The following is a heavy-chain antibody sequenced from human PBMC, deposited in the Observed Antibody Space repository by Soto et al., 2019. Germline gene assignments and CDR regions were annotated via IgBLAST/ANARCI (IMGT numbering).Heavy chain of an antibody. CDR1: GFSLSTSGMC. J-gene: IGHJ4*02. CDR3: VRMLKGGTFHWIQTDY. CDR2: IDWVDVK. Sequence: PTLVNPTQTLTLTCTFSGFSLSTSGMCVTWIRQPPGKALEWLALIDWVDVKYYNTSLKTRLTLSKETSKNQVVLTMTNMDPVDTGTYYCVRMLKGGTFHWIQTDYWGQGTLVNVSS. D-gene: IGHD3-9*01. V-gene: IGHV2-70*01.